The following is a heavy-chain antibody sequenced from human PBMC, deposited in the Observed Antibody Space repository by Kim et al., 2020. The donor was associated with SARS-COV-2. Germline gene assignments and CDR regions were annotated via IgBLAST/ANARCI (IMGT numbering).Heavy chain of an antibody. J-gene: IGHJ3*02. D-gene: IGHD6-13*01. Sequence: AYAASVKGRFTIARDDSKNTAYLQMNSLKTEDTAVYYCTIDRSWYDAFDIWGQGTMVTVSS. V-gene: IGHV3-73*01. CDR3: TIDRSWYDAFDI.